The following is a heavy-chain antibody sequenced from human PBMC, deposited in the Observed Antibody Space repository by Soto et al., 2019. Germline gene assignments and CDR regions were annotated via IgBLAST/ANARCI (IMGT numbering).Heavy chain of an antibody. CDR3: ATRAIYTVATEN. J-gene: IGHJ4*02. CDR2: ITSAGTT. CDR1: ESAFRSYG. V-gene: IGHV3-23*01. Sequence: EVQVLESGGGLVQPGGSLRLSCAASESAFRSYGMSWVRQAPGKGLEWVSCITSAGTTYYADSVKGRFTISRDKSKNTLFLQMNSLRGEDTAIYSCATRAIYTVATENWGQGTLVTVSS. D-gene: IGHD4-17*01.